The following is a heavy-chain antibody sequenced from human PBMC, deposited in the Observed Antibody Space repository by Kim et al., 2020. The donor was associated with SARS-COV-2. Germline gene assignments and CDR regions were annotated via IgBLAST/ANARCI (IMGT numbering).Heavy chain of an antibody. J-gene: IGHJ4*02. CDR2: T. CDR3: ARQSSSWHWDY. D-gene: IGHD6-13*01. V-gene: IGHV5-51*01. Sequence: TRYRPSFQGQVTISADKSISTAYLQWSSLKASDTAMYYCARQSSSWHWDYWGQGTLVTVSS.